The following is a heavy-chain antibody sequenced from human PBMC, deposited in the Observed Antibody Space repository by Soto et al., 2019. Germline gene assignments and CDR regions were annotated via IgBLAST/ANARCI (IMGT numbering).Heavy chain of an antibody. V-gene: IGHV3-48*01. J-gene: IGHJ5*02. CDR3: AALGGGIP. Sequence: EVQLVESGGGLIQPGGSLRLSCAASGFTFNIYSMNWVRQAPGKGLEWLSYISGSSTAIYYADSIKGRFTISRDNAKNSLYLQMNSLRAEDTAVDYCAALGGGIPWGQGTLVIVSS. CDR2: ISGSSTAI. D-gene: IGHD1-26*01. CDR1: GFTFNIYS.